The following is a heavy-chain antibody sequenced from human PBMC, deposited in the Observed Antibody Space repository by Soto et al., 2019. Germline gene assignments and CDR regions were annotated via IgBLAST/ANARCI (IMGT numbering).Heavy chain of an antibody. CDR1: GGSISSYY. J-gene: IGHJ4*02. Sequence: PSETLSLTCTVSGGSISSYYWSWIRQPPGKGLEWIGYIYYSGSTNYNPSLKSRVTISVDTSKNQFSLKLSSVTAADTAVYYCARVHRDGFYFDYWGQGTLVTVSS. CDR3: ARVHRDGFYFDY. V-gene: IGHV4-59*01. CDR2: IYYSGST. D-gene: IGHD5-12*01.